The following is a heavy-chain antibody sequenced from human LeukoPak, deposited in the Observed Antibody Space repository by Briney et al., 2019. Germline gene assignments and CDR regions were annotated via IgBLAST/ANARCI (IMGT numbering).Heavy chain of an antibody. D-gene: IGHD3-22*01. CDR2: INHSGST. V-gene: IGHV4-34*01. CDR1: GGSFSGYY. CDR3: ARGYDSSGYYLSRFYYYYGMDV. Sequence: PSETLSLTCAVYGGSFSGYYWSWIRQPPGKGLEWIGEINHSGSTNYNPSLKSRVTISVDTSKNQFSLKLSSVTAADTAVYYCARGYDSSGYYLSRFYYYYGMDVWGQGTTVTVSS. J-gene: IGHJ6*02.